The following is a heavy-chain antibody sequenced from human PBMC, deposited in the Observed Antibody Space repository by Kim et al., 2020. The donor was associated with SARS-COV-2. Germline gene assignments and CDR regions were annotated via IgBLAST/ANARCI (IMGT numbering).Heavy chain of an antibody. J-gene: IGHJ4*02. CDR1: GFSFGDYY. V-gene: IGHV3-11*05. Sequence: GGSLRLSCVASGFSFGDYYMSWIRQAPGKGLEWVSYISGSSSYRNSTDSVKGRFTISRDNAKNSVFLQMNSLRREDTAVYFCARDRTGTGVVYYWGQGTLVTVSS. CDR2: ISGSSSYR. CDR3: ARDRTGTGVVYY. D-gene: IGHD1-1*01.